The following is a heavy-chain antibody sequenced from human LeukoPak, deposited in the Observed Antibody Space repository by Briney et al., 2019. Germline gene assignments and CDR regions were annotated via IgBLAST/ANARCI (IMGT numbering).Heavy chain of an antibody. Sequence: SVKVSCKASGGTFSSYAISWVRQAPGQGLEWMGVIIPIFATANYAQKFQGRVTITADESTSTAYMQLSSLRSEDTAIYYCAGKEGYCSGGSCYEYYGMDVWGQGTTVTVSS. J-gene: IGHJ6*02. CDR3: AGKEGYCSGGSCYEYYGMDV. D-gene: IGHD2-15*01. CDR1: GGTFSSYA. V-gene: IGHV1-69*13. CDR2: IIPIFATA.